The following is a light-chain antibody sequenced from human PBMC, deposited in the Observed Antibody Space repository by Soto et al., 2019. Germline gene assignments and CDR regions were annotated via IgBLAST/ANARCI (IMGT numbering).Light chain of an antibody. J-gene: IGLJ1*01. CDR3: QSADSSGTYV. V-gene: IGLV3-25*02. CDR1: ALPKQY. Sequence: YELAQPPSVSVSPGQTARITCSGDALPKQYAYWYQQKPGQAPVLVIYKDSERPSGIPERFSGSSSGTTVTLTISGVQAEDEADYYCQSADSSGTYVFGTGTKV. CDR2: KDS.